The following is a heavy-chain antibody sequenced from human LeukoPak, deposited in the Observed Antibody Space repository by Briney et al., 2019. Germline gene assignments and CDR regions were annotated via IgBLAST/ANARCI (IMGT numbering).Heavy chain of an antibody. Sequence: ASVKVSCKASGYTFPSYGISGVRPAPGQGLEWMGWISAYNGNTNYAQKPQGRVTMTTDTSTSTAYMELRSLRSDDTAVYYCARDLGGYSYGYNYGMDVWGQGTTVTVSS. CDR3: ARDLGGYSYGYNYGMDV. J-gene: IGHJ6*02. V-gene: IGHV1-18*01. CDR1: GYTFPSYG. CDR2: ISAYNGNT. D-gene: IGHD5-18*01.